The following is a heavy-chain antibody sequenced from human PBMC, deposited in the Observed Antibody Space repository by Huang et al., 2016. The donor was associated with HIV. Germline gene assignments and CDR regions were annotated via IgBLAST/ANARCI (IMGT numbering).Heavy chain of an antibody. Sequence: EEQLVESGGGFVQPGGSLRLSCAGAGFTRSDHYIDWVRQAPVKGLEWVGRSGNRADSYTTEYAASVKGRFAISRDDSKNSLYLHMNSLKTEDTAVYHCTKGYSGVSVYAFDIWGQGTMVTVSS. CDR2: SGNRADSYTT. D-gene: IGHD2-15*01. CDR3: TKGYSGVSVYAFDI. CDR1: GFTRSDHY. J-gene: IGHJ3*02. V-gene: IGHV3-72*01.